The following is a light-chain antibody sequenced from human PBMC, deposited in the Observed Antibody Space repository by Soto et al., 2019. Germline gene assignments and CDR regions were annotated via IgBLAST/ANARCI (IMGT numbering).Light chain of an antibody. Sequence: EIVMTQSPATLSVSPGERATLSCRASQSVSSNLAWYQQKHGQAPRLLIYGASTRATGIPARFSGSGSGTEFTLTISILQSEDFAVYYCQQYDNWPPITFGQGTRLGIK. J-gene: IGKJ5*01. CDR3: QQYDNWPPIT. V-gene: IGKV3-15*01. CDR1: QSVSSN. CDR2: GAS.